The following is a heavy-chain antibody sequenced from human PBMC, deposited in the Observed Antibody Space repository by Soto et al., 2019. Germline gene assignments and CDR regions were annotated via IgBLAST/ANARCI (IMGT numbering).Heavy chain of an antibody. Sequence: ASVKVSCKASGYTFTSYGISWVRQAPGQGLEWMGWISAYNGNTNYAQKLQGRVTMTTDTSTSTAYMELRSLRSDDTAVYYCARDRAGYSRPNWFDPWGQGTLVTV. V-gene: IGHV1-18*01. CDR2: ISAYNGNT. CDR1: GYTFTSYG. D-gene: IGHD6-13*01. J-gene: IGHJ5*02. CDR3: ARDRAGYSRPNWFDP.